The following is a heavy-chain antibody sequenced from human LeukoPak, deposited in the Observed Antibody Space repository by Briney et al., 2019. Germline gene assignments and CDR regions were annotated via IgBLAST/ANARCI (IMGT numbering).Heavy chain of an antibody. V-gene: IGHV3-23*01. Sequence: LAGGSLRLSCAASGFTFSSSAMTWVRQPPGKGLEWVSAISGSGGSTYYADSVKGRFTISRDNSKNTLYLQMNSLRAEDTAVYYCAKFLGGIAAAGRYFDYWGQGTLVTVSS. D-gene: IGHD6-13*01. J-gene: IGHJ4*02. CDR2: ISGSGGST. CDR1: GFTFSSSA. CDR3: AKFLGGIAAAGRYFDY.